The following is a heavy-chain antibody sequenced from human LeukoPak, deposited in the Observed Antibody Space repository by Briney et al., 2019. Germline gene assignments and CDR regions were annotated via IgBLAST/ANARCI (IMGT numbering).Heavy chain of an antibody. D-gene: IGHD2-2*01. V-gene: IGHV3-30*04. J-gene: IGHJ6*03. CDR3: ARGRQLHRYYYMDV. CDR1: GFTFSSYA. Sequence: GRSLRLSCAASGFTFSSYAMHWVRQAPGKGLEWVAVISYDGSNKYYAASVKGRFTISRDNSKNTLYLQMNSLRAEDTAVYYCARGRQLHRYYYMDVWGKGTTVTVSS. CDR2: ISYDGSNK.